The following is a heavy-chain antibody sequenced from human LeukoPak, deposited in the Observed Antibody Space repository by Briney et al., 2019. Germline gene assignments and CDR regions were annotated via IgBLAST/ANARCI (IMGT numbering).Heavy chain of an antibody. V-gene: IGHV3-23*01. CDR2: ISGSGGST. CDR1: GFTFSSYA. D-gene: IGHD3-22*01. CDR3: AKDRSGYYKFDY. J-gene: IGHJ4*02. Sequence: RSGGSLRLSCAASGFTFSSYAMSWVRQAPGKGLEWVSAISGSGGSTYYADSVKGRFTISRDNSKNTLYLQMNSLRAEDTAVYYCAKDRSGYYKFDYWGQGTLVTVSS.